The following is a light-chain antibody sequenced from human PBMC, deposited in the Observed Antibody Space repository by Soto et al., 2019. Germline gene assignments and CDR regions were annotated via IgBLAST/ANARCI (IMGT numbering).Light chain of an antibody. Sequence: ESVLIQSPATLSMSPKERATNYCRASQSVSSYLAWYQQKPGQAPRLLIYDASNRATGIPARFSGSGSGTDFTLTISSLEPEDFAVYYCQQRSNWPPLTFGGGTKVDIK. CDR2: DAS. J-gene: IGKJ4*01. CDR1: QSVSSY. V-gene: IGKV3-11*01. CDR3: QQRSNWPPLT.